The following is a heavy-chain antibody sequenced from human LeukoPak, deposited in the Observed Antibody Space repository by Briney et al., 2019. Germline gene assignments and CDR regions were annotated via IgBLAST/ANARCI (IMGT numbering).Heavy chain of an antibody. V-gene: IGHV4-39*01. CDR2: IYYSGST. J-gene: IGHJ4*02. D-gene: IGHD6-6*01. CDR3: AINGLYSSSNY. CDR1: GGSISSSSYY. Sequence: SETLSLTCTVSGGSISSSSYYWGWLRQPPGKGLEWIGSIYYSGSTYYNPSLKSRVTISVDTSKNQFSLKLSSVTAADTAVYYCAINGLYSSSNYWGQGTLVTVSS.